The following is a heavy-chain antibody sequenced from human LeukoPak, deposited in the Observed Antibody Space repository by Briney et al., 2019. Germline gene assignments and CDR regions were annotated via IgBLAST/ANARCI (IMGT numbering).Heavy chain of an antibody. Sequence: SVKVSCKASGGTFSSYAISWVRQAPGQGLEWMGGITPIFGTANYAQKFQGRVTITADESTSTAYMELSSLRSEDTAVYYCARDPQYGTIFGVEDDAFDIWGQGTMVTVSS. D-gene: IGHD3-3*01. CDR1: GGTFSSYA. V-gene: IGHV1-69*13. CDR2: ITPIFGTA. CDR3: ARDPQYGTIFGVEDDAFDI. J-gene: IGHJ3*02.